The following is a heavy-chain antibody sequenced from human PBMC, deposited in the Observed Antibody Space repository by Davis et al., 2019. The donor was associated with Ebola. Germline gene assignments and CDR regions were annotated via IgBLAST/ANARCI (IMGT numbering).Heavy chain of an antibody. V-gene: IGHV7-4-1*02. Sequence: AASVKVSCQASGYTFTNYGITWVRQAPGQGLEWMGWINTNTGNPTYAQGFTGRFVFSLDTSVSTAYLQISSLKAEDTAVYYCARVGYGSGSYQAYYYYGMDVWGQGTTVTVSS. D-gene: IGHD3-10*01. J-gene: IGHJ6*02. CDR1: GYTFTNYG. CDR2: INTNTGNP. CDR3: ARVGYGSGSYQAYYYYGMDV.